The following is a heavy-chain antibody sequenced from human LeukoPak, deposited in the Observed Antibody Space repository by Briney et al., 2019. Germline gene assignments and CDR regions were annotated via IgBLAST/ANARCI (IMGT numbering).Heavy chain of an antibody. Sequence: GGSLRLSCTASGFTFGDYSMSWFRQAPGKGLEWVGLIRSKAYGGTTEYAASVKGRFTISRDDSKNIAYLQMNSLKTEDTAVYYCTREGLLWFGEVNPYFFDYWGQGTLVTVSS. J-gene: IGHJ4*02. CDR2: IRSKAYGGTT. D-gene: IGHD3-10*01. CDR1: GFTFGDYS. CDR3: TREGLLWFGEVNPYFFDY. V-gene: IGHV3-49*03.